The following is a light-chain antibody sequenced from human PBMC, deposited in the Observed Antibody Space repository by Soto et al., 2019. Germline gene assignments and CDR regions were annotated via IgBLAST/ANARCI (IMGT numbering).Light chain of an antibody. V-gene: IGKV1-9*01. CDR3: HQVKTYPQT. Sequence: DIHLTQSPSFLSASVGDRVTITCRPSQAVPNNMAWYQQKPGKPPPLLIYEESTLHSGVPSRFSGRKSGTQFTLTIDSLQPEDFATYYCHQVKTYPQTFGGGTKVEIK. CDR2: EES. CDR1: QAVPNN. J-gene: IGKJ4*01.